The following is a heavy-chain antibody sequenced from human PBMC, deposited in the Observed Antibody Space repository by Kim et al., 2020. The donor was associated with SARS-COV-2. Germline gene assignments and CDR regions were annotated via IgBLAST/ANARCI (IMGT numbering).Heavy chain of an antibody. CDR3: ARHPATYYYGSGEGWYFDL. V-gene: IGHV4-39*01. D-gene: IGHD3-10*01. J-gene: IGHJ2*01. Sequence: SRVTISVDTSKNQFSLKLSSVTAADTAVYYCARHPATYYYGSGEGWYFDLWGRGTLVTVSS.